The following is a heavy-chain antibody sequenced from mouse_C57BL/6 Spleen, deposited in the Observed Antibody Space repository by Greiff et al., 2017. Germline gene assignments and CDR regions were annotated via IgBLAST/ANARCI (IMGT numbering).Heavy chain of an antibody. CDR3: ARGSNYLFDY. CDR2: INPNNGGT. CDR1: GYTFTDYN. V-gene: IGHV1-22*01. Sequence: VQLQQSGPELVKPGASVKMSCKASGYTFTDYNMHWVKQSHGKSLEWIGYINPNNGGTSYNQKFKGKATLTVNKSSSTAYMELQSLTSEDSAVYYCARGSNYLFDYWGQGTTLTVSS. D-gene: IGHD2-5*01. J-gene: IGHJ2*01.